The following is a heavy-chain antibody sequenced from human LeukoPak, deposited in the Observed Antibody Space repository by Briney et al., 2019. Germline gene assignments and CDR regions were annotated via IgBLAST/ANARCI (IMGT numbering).Heavy chain of an antibody. CDR3: AILTYYYDSSGYYRSYYFDY. CDR2: IYYSGST. D-gene: IGHD3-22*01. V-gene: IGHV4-39*01. Sequence: SETLSLTCTVSGGSISSSSYYWGWIRPPPGKGLEWIGSIYYSGSTYYNPSLKSRVTISVDTSKNQFSLKLSSVTAADTAVYYCAILTYYYDSSGYYRSYYFDYWGQGTLVTVSS. J-gene: IGHJ4*02. CDR1: GGSISSSSYY.